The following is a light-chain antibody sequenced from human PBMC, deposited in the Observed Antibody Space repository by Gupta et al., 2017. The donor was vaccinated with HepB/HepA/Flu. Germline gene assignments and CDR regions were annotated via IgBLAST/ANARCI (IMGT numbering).Light chain of an antibody. Sequence: EIVLTQSPATLSLSPGERATLSCRASQSVNSYLAWYQQKPGQAPRLLIYDASTRATGIPARFSGSGYGTEFTLTISSLEPEDFAVYYGQQRSMFVTFGPGTKVDIK. CDR3: QQRSMFVT. V-gene: IGKV3-11*01. CDR2: DAS. CDR1: QSVNSY. J-gene: IGKJ3*01.